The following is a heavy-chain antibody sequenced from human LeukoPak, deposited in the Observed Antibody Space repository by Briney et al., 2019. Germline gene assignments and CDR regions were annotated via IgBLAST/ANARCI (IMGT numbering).Heavy chain of an antibody. Sequence: GGSLRLSCAASGFTFSSYWMHWVRQAPGKGLVWVSRIHSDGSITSYADSVKGRFTVSRDNAKNTLYLQMNSLRADDTAVYYCARDRTTVTVFDYWGQGTLVTVSS. J-gene: IGHJ4*02. V-gene: IGHV3-74*01. CDR1: GFTFSSYW. CDR3: ARDRTTVTVFDY. CDR2: IHSDGSIT. D-gene: IGHD4-17*01.